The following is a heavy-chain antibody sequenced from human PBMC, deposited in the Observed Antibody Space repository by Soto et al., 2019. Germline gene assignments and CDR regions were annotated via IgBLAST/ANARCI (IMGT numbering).Heavy chain of an antibody. D-gene: IGHD3-10*01. CDR2: ISSSSSYI. Sequence: GGSLRLSCAASGFTFSSYSMNWVRQAPGKGLEWVSSISSSSSYIYYADSVKGRFTISRDNAKNSLYLQMNSLRAEDTAVYYCARDEVRGVIDYWGQGTLVTVSS. CDR1: GFTFSSYS. J-gene: IGHJ4*02. V-gene: IGHV3-21*01. CDR3: ARDEVRGVIDY.